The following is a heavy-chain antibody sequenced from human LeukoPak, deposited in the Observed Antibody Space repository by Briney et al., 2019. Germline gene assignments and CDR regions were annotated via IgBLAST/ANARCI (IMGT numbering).Heavy chain of an antibody. J-gene: IGHJ6*02. CDR2: TYYSGST. CDR3: ARDMRDMDV. D-gene: IGHD2-2*01. Sequence: SETLSLTCTVSGGSISSYYWSWIRQPPGKGREWIGYTYYSGSTNYNPSLKSRVTISVDTSKNQFSLKLSSVTAADTAVYYCARDMRDMDVWGQGTTVTVSS. V-gene: IGHV4-59*01. CDR1: GGSISSYY.